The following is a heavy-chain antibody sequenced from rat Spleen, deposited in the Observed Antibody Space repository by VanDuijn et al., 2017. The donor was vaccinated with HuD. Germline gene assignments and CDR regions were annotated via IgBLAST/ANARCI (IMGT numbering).Heavy chain of an antibody. J-gene: IGHJ2*01. D-gene: IGHD1-9*01. CDR2: VGHDGSTT. CDR3: ARRHYGYTDYFDY. V-gene: IGHV5-29*01. CDR1: GFTFSNYG. Sequence: EVQLVESGGGLVQPGGSLKLSCAASGFTFSNYGMAWVRQTPTKGLEWVATVGHDGSTTSYRDSVKGRFTISRDNARNTLYLQMESLRSEDTATYYCARRHYGYTDYFDYWGQGVMVTVSS.